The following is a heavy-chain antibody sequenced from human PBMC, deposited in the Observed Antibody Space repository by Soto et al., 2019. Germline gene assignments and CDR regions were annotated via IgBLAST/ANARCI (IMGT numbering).Heavy chain of an antibody. Sequence: GASVKVSCKASGCTFSGYAISWVRQAPGQGLEWMGGIIPIFGTANYAQKFQGRVTITADESTSTAYMELSSLRSEDTAVYYCARDRGYSGYDSLFDHYGMDVWGQGTTVTVSS. D-gene: IGHD5-12*01. CDR2: IIPIFGTA. V-gene: IGHV1-69*13. J-gene: IGHJ6*02. CDR1: GCTFSGYA. CDR3: ARDRGYSGYDSLFDHYGMDV.